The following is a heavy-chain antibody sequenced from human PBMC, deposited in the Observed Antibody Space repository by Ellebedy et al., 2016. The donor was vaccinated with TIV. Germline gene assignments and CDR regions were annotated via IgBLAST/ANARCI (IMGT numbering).Heavy chain of an antibody. D-gene: IGHD2-2*01. V-gene: IGHV3-21*01. J-gene: IGHJ5*02. CDR1: GFSLSSYN. Sequence: GGSLRLSCVASGFSLSSYNMNWVRQAPGKGLEWVSCISSSSTYIHYADSVKGRFTISRDNAKNSLYLQMNSLRAEDTAVYYCARAGEYCSSTSCSLWTWFDPWGQGTLVTVSS. CDR3: ARAGEYCSSTSCSLWTWFDP. CDR2: ISSSSTYI.